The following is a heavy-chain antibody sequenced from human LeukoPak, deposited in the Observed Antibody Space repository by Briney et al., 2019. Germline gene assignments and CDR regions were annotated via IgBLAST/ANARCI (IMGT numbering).Heavy chain of an antibody. J-gene: IGHJ4*02. CDR2: IWYDGSNK. CDR1: GFTFSSFV. CDR3: AKDRYFYYGSGSYLDY. V-gene: IGHV3-33*06. Sequence: PGRSLRLSCAASGFTFSSFVMPWVRQAPGKGLEWVAVIWYDGSNKYYADSVKGRFTISRDNSKNTLYLQMNSLRAEDTAVYYCAKDRYFYYGSGSYLDYWGQGTLVTVSS. D-gene: IGHD3-10*01.